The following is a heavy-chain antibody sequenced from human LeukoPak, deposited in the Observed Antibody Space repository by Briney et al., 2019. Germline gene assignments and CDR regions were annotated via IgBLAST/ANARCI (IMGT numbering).Heavy chain of an antibody. J-gene: IGHJ4*02. V-gene: IGHV3-23*01. D-gene: IGHD3-10*01. CDR1: GFSFSSFA. CDR2: LSGSGDTT. Sequence: GGSLRLSCAASGFSFSSFAMSWVRQAPGKGLEWVSGLSGSGDTTYYADSAKGRFTISRDNSKNTLYLEINSLRVDDTAVYYCAKSRTDYWGAGSYVGGLDHWGQGALVTVSS. CDR3: AKSRTDYWGAGSYVGGLDH.